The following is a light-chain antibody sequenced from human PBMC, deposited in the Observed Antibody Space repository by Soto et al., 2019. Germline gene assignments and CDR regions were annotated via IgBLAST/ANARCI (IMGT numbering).Light chain of an antibody. CDR2: RND. J-gene: IGLJ3*02. CDR3: TAWDDSLSGVV. CDR1: TSNLGSNF. V-gene: IGLV1-47*01. Sequence: QSVLTQPPSASGTPGQRVTIFCSGSTSNLGSNFVYWYQQVPGAAPKLLISRNDQRPSGVPDRFSGSKSGTSASLAISGLRSEDEADYHCTAWDDSLSGVVFGGGTKLTVL.